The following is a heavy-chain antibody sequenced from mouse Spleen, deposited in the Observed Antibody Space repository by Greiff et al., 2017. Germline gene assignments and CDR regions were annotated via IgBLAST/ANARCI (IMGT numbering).Heavy chain of an antibody. V-gene: IGHV1-50*01. CDR1: GYTFTSYW. CDR3: ARPPGYFDV. Sequence: QVQLQQPGAELVKPGASVKLSCKASGYTFTSYWMQWVKQRPGQGLEWIGEIDPSDSYTNYNQKFKGKATLTVDTSSSTAYMQLSSLTSEDSAVYYCARPPGYFDVWGAGTTVTVSS. CDR2: IDPSDSYT. J-gene: IGHJ1*01.